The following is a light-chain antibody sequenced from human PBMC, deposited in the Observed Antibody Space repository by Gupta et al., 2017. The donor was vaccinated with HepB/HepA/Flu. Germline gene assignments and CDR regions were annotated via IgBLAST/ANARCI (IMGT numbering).Light chain of an antibody. CDR3: QHHNNWPPDT. Sequence: EIEMTQAQATLSVSPGERATLSCRASQSVSSNLARYQRKPGQAPRLRTYGASARATGIPARFSGSGSGTKFSLTISSLQSEDSAVYYCQHHNNWPPDTFGQGTNLEIK. J-gene: IGKJ2*01. CDR2: GAS. CDR1: QSVSSN. V-gene: IGKV3-15*01.